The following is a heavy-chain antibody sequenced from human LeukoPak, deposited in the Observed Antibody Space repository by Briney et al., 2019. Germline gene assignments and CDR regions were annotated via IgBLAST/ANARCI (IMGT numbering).Heavy chain of an antibody. J-gene: IGHJ4*02. CDR3: ARAIEVGAMTPFDY. CDR1: GYSISSGYY. D-gene: IGHD1-26*01. Sequence: PSETLSLTCTVSGYSISSGYYWGWIRQPPGKGLEWIGSIYHSGSTYYNPSPKSRVTISVDTSKNQFSLKLSSVTAADTAVYYCARAIEVGAMTPFDYWGQGTLVTVSS. V-gene: IGHV4-38-2*02. CDR2: IYHSGST.